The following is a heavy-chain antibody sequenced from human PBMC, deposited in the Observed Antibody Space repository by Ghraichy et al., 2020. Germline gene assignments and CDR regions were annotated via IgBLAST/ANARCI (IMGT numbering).Heavy chain of an antibody. Sequence: SQTLSLTCTVSGDSVSSYFWSWIRQPAGKGLEWIGRIYTSGSTNYNPPLRSRVAMSVDTSKNQFSLKLSSVTAADTAVYYCAREAHSSSCYRLDSWGQGALVTVSS. J-gene: IGHJ5*01. V-gene: IGHV4-4*07. D-gene: IGHD2-2*01. CDR3: AREAHSSSCYRLDS. CDR1: GDSVSSYF. CDR2: IYTSGST.